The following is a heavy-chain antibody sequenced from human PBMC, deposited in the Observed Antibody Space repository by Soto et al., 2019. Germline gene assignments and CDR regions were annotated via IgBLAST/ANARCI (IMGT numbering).Heavy chain of an antibody. CDR1: GFTFSSYG. Sequence: GGSLRLSCAASGFTFSSYGMHWVRQAPGKGLEWVAVISYDGSNKYYADSVKGRFTISRDNSKNTLYLQMNSLRAEDTAVYYCAKDPNSGYDLGPLDYWGQGTLVTVSS. CDR3: AKDPNSGYDLGPLDY. D-gene: IGHD5-12*01. V-gene: IGHV3-30*18. CDR2: ISYDGSNK. J-gene: IGHJ4*02.